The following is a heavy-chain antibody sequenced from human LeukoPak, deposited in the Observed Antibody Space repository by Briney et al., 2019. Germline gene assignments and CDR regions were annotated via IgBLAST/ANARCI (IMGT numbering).Heavy chain of an antibody. V-gene: IGHV1-8*01. D-gene: IGHD4-17*01. Sequence: ASVKVSCKASGYTFTSYDINWVRQATGQGLEWMGWMNPNSGNTGYAQKFQGRVTMTRNTSISTAYMELSSLRSEDTAVYYCARAVTPVAEYFQHWGQGTLVTVSS. J-gene: IGHJ1*01. CDR3: ARAVTPVAEYFQH. CDR2: MNPNSGNT. CDR1: GYTFTSYD.